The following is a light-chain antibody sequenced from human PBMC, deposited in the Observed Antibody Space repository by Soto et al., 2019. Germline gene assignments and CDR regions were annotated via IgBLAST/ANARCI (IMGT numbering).Light chain of an antibody. CDR3: QQSYSTPPT. V-gene: IGKV1-39*01. J-gene: IGKJ4*01. CDR1: QSISSY. CDR2: AAS. Sequence: DIQMTQSPSSLSASVGDRVTITCRASQSISSYLNWYQQKPGKAPKLLIYAASSLQSGVPARFSGSGSGTDFTLTISSLQPEDFASYHCQQSYSTPPTFGGGTKVEIK.